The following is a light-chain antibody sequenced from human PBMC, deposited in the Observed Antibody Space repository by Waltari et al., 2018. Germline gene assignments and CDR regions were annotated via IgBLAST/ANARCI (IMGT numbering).Light chain of an antibody. CDR2: EDD. V-gene: IGLV2-23*01. CDR3: CSYAGDVTYV. CDR1: SSDIGKFNH. J-gene: IGLJ1*01. Sequence: QSALTQPASVSGSPGQSITIPCTGTSSDIGKFNHVTWYQQPPGKAPKLIIFEDDKRPFGVSSRFSASKSGNTASLIIAGLQVDDEADYFCCSYAGDVTYVFGAGTKVTVL.